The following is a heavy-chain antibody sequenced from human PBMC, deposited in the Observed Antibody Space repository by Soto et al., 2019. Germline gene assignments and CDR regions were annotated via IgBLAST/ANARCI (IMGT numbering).Heavy chain of an antibody. CDR2: ISSSSSYI. D-gene: IGHD6-19*01. CDR3: ARDPESIAVAGTSYFDY. J-gene: IGHJ4*02. CDR1: GFTFSSYI. Sequence: GGSLRLSCGASGFTFSSYIMNWVRQAPGKGLEWVSSISSSSSYIYYADSVKGRFTISRDNAKNSLYLQMNSLGAEDTAVYYCARDPESIAVAGTSYFDYWGQGTLVTVSS. V-gene: IGHV3-21*01.